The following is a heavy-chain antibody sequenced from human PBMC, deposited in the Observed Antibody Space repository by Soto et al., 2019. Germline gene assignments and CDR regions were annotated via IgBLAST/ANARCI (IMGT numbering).Heavy chain of an antibody. V-gene: IGHV3-30*18. Sequence: PGGSLRLSCAASGFTFSSYGMHWVRQAPGKGLEWVAVISYDGSNKYYADSVKGRFTISRDNSKNTLYLQMNSLRAEDTAVYYCAKSFRVLPASISYYYYMDFWGKGTTVTVSS. D-gene: IGHD2-2*01. CDR1: GFTFSSYG. CDR3: AKSFRVLPASISYYYYMDF. J-gene: IGHJ6*03. CDR2: ISYDGSNK.